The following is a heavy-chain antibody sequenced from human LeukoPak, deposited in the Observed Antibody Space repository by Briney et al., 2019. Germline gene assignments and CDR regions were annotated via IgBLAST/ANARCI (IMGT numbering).Heavy chain of an antibody. J-gene: IGHJ4*02. CDR3: ARDTPRGALAY. D-gene: IGHD6-6*01. Sequence: GGSLRLSCAASGFTFSSYAMHWVRQAPGKGLEYVSAISSNGGSTYYANSVKGRFTISRDNSKNTLYLQMGSLRAEDMAVYYCARDTPRGALAYRGQGTLVTVSA. CDR2: ISSNGGST. CDR1: GFTFSSYA. V-gene: IGHV3-64*01.